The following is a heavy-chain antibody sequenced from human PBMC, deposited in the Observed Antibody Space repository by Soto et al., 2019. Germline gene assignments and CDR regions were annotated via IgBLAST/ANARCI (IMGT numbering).Heavy chain of an antibody. D-gene: IGHD2-21*02. Sequence: EVQLVESGGGLVQPGGFLRLYCAASGFALSGYWMNWVRQAPGKGLEWVASINPDGTLKYYVDSVKGRFTISRDNADNSLFLQMISLRVEDTAVYYCARWESGDWYHGIWGQGTLVTVSS. CDR2: INPDGTLK. J-gene: IGHJ4*02. V-gene: IGHV3-7*03. CDR3: ARWESGDWYHGI. CDR1: GFALSGYW.